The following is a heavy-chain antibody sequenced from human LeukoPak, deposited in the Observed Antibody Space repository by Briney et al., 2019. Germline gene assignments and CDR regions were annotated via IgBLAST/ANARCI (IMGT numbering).Heavy chain of an antibody. D-gene: IGHD6-13*01. Sequence: SETLSLTCTVSGVSITSASYYWGWIRQPPGEGLEWIGSFYYSGNTYYNPSLKSRVTISVDTSKNQFSLKLSSVTAADTAVYYCGRGSIAARYSSSWYWWFDPWGQGTLVTVSS. CDR1: GVSITSASYY. CDR2: FYYSGNT. J-gene: IGHJ5*02. CDR3: GRGSIAARYSSSWYWWFDP. V-gene: IGHV4-39*07.